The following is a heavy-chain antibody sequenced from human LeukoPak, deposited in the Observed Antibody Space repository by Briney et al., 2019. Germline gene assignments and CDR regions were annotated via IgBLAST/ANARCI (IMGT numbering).Heavy chain of an antibody. CDR2: IWPDGSIE. D-gene: IGHD2-21*01. CDR3: VRHIRNTHWDY. Sequence: GGSLRLSCAASGFTFSDYGMHWVRQAPGQGLEWVAVIWPDGSIEYYADSVRGRFTVSRDNSKRTLYLQMNSLRAEDTAVYYCVRHIRNTHWDYWGQGTLVTVSS. CDR1: GFTFSDYG. V-gene: IGHV3-33*01. J-gene: IGHJ4*02.